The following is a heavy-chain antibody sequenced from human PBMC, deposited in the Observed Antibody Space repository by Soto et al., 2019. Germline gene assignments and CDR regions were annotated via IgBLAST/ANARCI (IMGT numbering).Heavy chain of an antibody. D-gene: IGHD3-10*01. CDR2: FDPEDGET. CDR1: GYTLTELS. V-gene: IGHV1-24*01. CDR3: ATDSAMVRGVGNWFDP. J-gene: IGHJ5*02. Sequence: VQLVQSGAEVKKPGASVKVSCKVSGYTLTELSMHWVRQAPGKGLEWMGGFDPEDGETIYAQKFQGRVTMTEDTSTDTAYMELSSLRSEDTAVYYCATDSAMVRGVGNWFDPWGQGTLVTVSS.